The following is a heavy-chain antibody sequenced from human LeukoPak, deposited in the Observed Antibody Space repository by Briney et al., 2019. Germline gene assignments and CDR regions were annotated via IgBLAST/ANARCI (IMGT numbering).Heavy chain of an antibody. CDR2: IYSGGST. CDR3: ARDHAFSYYYYYMDV. D-gene: IGHD3-3*01. Sequence: GGSLRLSCAASGFTVSSNYKSWVRQAPGKGLEWVSVIYSGGSTYYADSVKGRFTISRDNSKNTLYLQMNSLRAEDTAVYYCARDHAFSYYYYYMDVWGKGTTVTVSS. J-gene: IGHJ6*03. V-gene: IGHV3-66*01. CDR1: GFTVSSNY.